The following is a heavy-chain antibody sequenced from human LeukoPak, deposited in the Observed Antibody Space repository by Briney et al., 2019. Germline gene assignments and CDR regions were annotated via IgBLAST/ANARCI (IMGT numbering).Heavy chain of an antibody. J-gene: IGHJ1*01. V-gene: IGHV4-39*01. Sequence: NPSGTLSLTCSVSGDSFSRSDSYWDWIRQPPGKGLEWIGTIYYSGRTYYSPSLKSRVTMSVDPSNNQFSLNLRSVTAADTAVYYCARRRYYDGSGYLEWGQGTLLSVSS. CDR2: IYYSGRT. D-gene: IGHD3-22*01. CDR3: ARRRYYDGSGYLE. CDR1: GDSFSRSDSY.